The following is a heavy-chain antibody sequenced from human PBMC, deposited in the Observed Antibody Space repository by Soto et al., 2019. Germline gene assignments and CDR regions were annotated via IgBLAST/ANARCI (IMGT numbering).Heavy chain of an antibody. CDR3: ARDTDYRGYYSMDV. D-gene: IGHD4-17*01. CDR1: GYTFTNYA. CDR2: INAGNGNT. J-gene: IGHJ6*02. V-gene: IGHV1-3*01. Sequence: EASVKVSCKASGYTFTNYAIHWVRQAPGQRLEWMGWINAGNGNTKYSQKFQGRVTITRDTSATTTYMELSNLRSEDMALYYCARDTDYRGYYSMDVWGQGTTVTVSS.